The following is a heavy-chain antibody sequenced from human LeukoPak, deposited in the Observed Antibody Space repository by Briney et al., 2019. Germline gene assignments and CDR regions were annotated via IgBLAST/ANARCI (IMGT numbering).Heavy chain of an antibody. CDR1: GFTFRSYA. Sequence: GGSLRLSCAAAGFTFRSYAMNWVRQGPGKGLEWVSTMSASDAGTYYADSVRGRFTISRDNSKNTLYLQMNSLRAEDTAVYYCAKGSAVADIYFDYWGQGTLVTVSS. V-gene: IGHV3-23*01. J-gene: IGHJ4*02. CDR3: AKGSAVADIYFDY. CDR2: MSASDAGT. D-gene: IGHD6-19*01.